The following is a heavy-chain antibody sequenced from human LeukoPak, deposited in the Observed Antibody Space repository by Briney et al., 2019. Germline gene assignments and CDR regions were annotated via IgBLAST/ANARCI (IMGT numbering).Heavy chain of an antibody. D-gene: IGHD6-19*01. CDR2: LHSNGGT. CDR3: ARELAVAGTVTHRFDP. J-gene: IGHJ5*02. V-gene: IGHV4-4*07. CDR1: GVSITTYY. Sequence: ASETLSLTCTVSGVSITTYYWSWIRQSAGKGPEWIGRLHSNGGTNYNPSLSSRVPLSLDTSKNQLFLSLASVTAADTALYYCARELAVAGTVTHRFDPWGQGTQVTISS.